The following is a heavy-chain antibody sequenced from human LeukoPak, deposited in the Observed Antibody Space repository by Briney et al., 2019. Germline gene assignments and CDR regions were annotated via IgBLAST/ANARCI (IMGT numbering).Heavy chain of an antibody. CDR1: GGSISSYY. CDR3: ARAPSSGWYRGRHPYFDY. Sequence: SETLSLTCTVSGGSISSYYWSWIRQPPGKGLEWIGYIYYSGSTNYNPSLKSRVTISVDTSKNQFSLKLSSVTAADTAVYYCARAPSSGWYRGRHPYFDYWGQGTLVTVSS. D-gene: IGHD6-19*01. J-gene: IGHJ4*02. V-gene: IGHV4-59*08. CDR2: IYYSGST.